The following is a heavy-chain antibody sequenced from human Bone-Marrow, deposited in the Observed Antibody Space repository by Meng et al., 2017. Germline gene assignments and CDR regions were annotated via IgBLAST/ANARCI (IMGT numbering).Heavy chain of an antibody. Sequence: LRLSCTVSGGSISSGGYYWSWIRQHPGKGLEWIGYIYYSGSTYYNPSLKSRVTISVDTSKNQFSLKLSSVTAADTAVYYCARRAAGTLFGYWGQGTLVTVSS. V-gene: IGHV4-31*03. CDR3: ARRAAGTLFGY. CDR1: GGSISSGGYY. CDR2: IYYSGST. D-gene: IGHD6-13*01. J-gene: IGHJ4*02.